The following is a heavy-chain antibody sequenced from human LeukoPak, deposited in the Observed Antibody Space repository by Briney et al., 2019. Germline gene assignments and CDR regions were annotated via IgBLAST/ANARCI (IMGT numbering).Heavy chain of an antibody. CDR1: GFTFSRYW. J-gene: IGHJ4*02. Sequence: GGSLRLSCAASGFTFSRYWMHWVRQAPGKGLEWVSYISSSGSTIYYADSVKGRFTISRDNAKNSLYLQMNSLRAEDTAVYYRARGTQGLWFGELFHFDYWGQGALVTVSS. CDR3: ARGTQGLWFGELFHFDY. CDR2: ISSSGSTI. D-gene: IGHD3-10*01. V-gene: IGHV3-48*03.